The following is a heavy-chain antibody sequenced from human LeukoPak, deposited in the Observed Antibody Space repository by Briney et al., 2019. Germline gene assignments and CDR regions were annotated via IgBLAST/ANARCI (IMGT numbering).Heavy chain of an antibody. J-gene: IGHJ4*02. CDR3: TRRGRNNWGEGNDY. Sequence: PSETLSLTCTVSGGSISSYYWSWIRQPPGKGLEWIGYINDSGSTNSNPSLKSRVTMSVDTSKNQFSLKLSSVTAADTAVYYCTRRGRNNWGEGNDYWGQGTLVTVPS. CDR2: INDSGST. CDR1: GGSISSYY. V-gene: IGHV4-59*08. D-gene: IGHD1-1*01.